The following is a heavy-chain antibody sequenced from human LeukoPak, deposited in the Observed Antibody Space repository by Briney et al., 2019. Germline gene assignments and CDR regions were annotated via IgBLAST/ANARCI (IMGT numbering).Heavy chain of an antibody. CDR3: AKDWVYSGYFTGLFDY. Sequence: GGSLRLSCAASGFTFSSYAMSWVRQAPGKGLEWVSAMSGSGGSTYYADSVKGRFTISRDNSKNTLYLQMNSLRAEDTAVYYCAKDWVYSGYFTGLFDYWGQGTLVTVSA. CDR2: MSGSGGST. CDR1: GFTFSSYA. J-gene: IGHJ4*02. D-gene: IGHD3-22*01. V-gene: IGHV3-23*01.